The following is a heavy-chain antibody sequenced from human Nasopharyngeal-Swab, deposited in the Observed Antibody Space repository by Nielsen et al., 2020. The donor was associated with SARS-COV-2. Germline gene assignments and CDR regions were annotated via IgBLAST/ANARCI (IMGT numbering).Heavy chain of an antibody. D-gene: IGHD6-19*01. J-gene: IGHJ4*02. V-gene: IGHV1-18*01. CDR3: ARPNRDTSGWHSYDS. CDR2: ISAYNGHT. CDR1: GDTFNSYG. Sequence: ASVKVSCKASGDTFNSYGFSWVRQAPGQGLEWMGWISAYNGHTNYAQKFQGRVTMTTDTATNTAYMELRSLRSDDAAVYYCARPNRDTSGWHSYDSWGQGTLVTVSS.